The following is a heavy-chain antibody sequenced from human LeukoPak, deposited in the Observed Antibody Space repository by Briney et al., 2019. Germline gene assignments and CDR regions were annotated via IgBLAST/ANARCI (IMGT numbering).Heavy chain of an antibody. J-gene: IGHJ6*02. CDR2: VYTSGIT. CDR1: GDSISSYY. D-gene: IGHD5-12*01. V-gene: IGHV4-4*09. Sequence: SETLSLTCTVSGDSISSYYWSWIRQPPGKGLEWIGYVYTSGITNYNPSLKSRVTISVDTSKNQFSLKLSSVTAADTAVYYCARAKPGVGYDYYYYYYGMDVWGQGTTVTVSS. CDR3: ARAKPGVGYDYYYYYYGMDV.